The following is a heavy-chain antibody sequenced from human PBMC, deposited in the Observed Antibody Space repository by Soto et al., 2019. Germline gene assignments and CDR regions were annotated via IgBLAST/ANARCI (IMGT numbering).Heavy chain of an antibody. CDR3: ARWNLVGPTIDAFDL. CDR2: IWYDGSNK. Sequence: QVQLVESGGGVVQPGRSLRLSCAASGFTFSSNGMHWVRQAPGKGLEWVAIIWYDGSNKNYADSVKGRFTISRDNSKNTLYLKINSLRAEERVVYYGARWNLVGPTIDAFDLWGQGTMVTVSS. J-gene: IGHJ3*01. CDR1: GFTFSSNG. V-gene: IGHV3-33*01. D-gene: IGHD1-26*01.